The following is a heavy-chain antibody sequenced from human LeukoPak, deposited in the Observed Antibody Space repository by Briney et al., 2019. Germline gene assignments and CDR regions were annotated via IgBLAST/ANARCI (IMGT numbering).Heavy chain of an antibody. CDR2: IYYSGST. CDR1: GGSISSSSYY. CDR3: ARERGVYDDSSVPPDY. Sequence: SETLSLTCTVSGGSISSSSYYWGWIRQPPGKGLEWIGSIYYSGSTYYNPSLKSRVTISVDTSKNQFSLKLSSVTAADTAVYYCARERGVYDDSSVPPDYWGQGTLVTVSS. V-gene: IGHV4-39*07. J-gene: IGHJ4*02. D-gene: IGHD3-22*01.